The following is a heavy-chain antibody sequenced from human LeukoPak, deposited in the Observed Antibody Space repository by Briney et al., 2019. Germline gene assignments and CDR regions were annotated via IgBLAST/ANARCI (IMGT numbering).Heavy chain of an antibody. CDR2: INHSGST. Sequence: ASETLSLTCTVSGGSISSGSYYWSWIRQPPGKGLEWIGEINHSGSTNYNPSLKSRVTISVDTSKNQFSLKLSSVTAADTAVYYCARQTVYCSSTSCYYYYYYMDVWGKGTTVTVSS. D-gene: IGHD2-2*01. CDR3: ARQTVYCSSTSCYYYYYYMDV. V-gene: IGHV4-39*01. CDR1: GGSISSGSYY. J-gene: IGHJ6*03.